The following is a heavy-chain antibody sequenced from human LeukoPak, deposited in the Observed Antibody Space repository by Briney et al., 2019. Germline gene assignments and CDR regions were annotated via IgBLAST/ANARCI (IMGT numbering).Heavy chain of an antibody. D-gene: IGHD3-16*01. CDR3: AVGGGY. V-gene: IGHV3-11*04. CDR2: ISSSGSPT. J-gene: IGHJ4*02. CDR1: GFTVSSNY. Sequence: GGSLRLSCAASGFTVSSNYMSWVLQAPGKGLEFVSFISSSGSPTYYADSVKGRFTISRDNAKNSLFLQMNSLRAEDTAVYYCAVGGGYWGQGTLVTVSS.